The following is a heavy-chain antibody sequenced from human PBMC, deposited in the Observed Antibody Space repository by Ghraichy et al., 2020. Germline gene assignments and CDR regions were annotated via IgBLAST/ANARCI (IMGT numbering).Heavy chain of an antibody. D-gene: IGHD5-18*01. CDR1: GFTFSSYA. J-gene: IGHJ4*02. CDR2: ISYEGSNK. V-gene: IGHV3-30*04. Sequence: GGSLRLSCAASGFTFSSYAMHWVRQAPGKGLAWVAVISYEGSNKYYSESVEGRFTISRDNSENTLYLQLNSLRAEDTAVYYCARAPQYTSTATTYYFDYWGQGTLVTVSS. CDR3: ARAPQYTSTATTYYFDY.